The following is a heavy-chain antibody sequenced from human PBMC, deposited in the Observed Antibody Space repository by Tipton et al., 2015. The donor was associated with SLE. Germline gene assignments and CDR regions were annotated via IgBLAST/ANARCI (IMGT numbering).Heavy chain of an antibody. D-gene: IGHD1-26*01. CDR3: ARAVGARGYYGLDV. J-gene: IGHJ6*02. CDR1: GGSISSSSYY. CDR2: LYYSGST. V-gene: IGHV4-39*07. Sequence: LRLSCTVSGGSISSSSYYWGWIRQPQGKELDGIGSLYYSGSTYYKPDLKSRVTISVDTSRNQFSLKMTSVTAAGTSVYSCARAVGARGYYGLDVWGQATPVTVSS.